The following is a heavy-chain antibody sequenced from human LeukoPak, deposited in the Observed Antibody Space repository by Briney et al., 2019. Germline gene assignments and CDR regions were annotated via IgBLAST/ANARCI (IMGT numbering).Heavy chain of an antibody. CDR3: TRSEESNDY. V-gene: IGHV6-1*01. CDR1: GDSVSSKSAA. CDR2: TYYRSKWNN. D-gene: IGHD3-10*01. Sequence: SQTLSLTCAISGDSVSSKSAAWNWIRQSPSRGLEWLGRTYYRSKWNNNYAVSVKSRITISPDTSTNPVSLQLNPVTPEDTAVYYCTRSEESNDYWGQGTLVTVSS. J-gene: IGHJ4*02.